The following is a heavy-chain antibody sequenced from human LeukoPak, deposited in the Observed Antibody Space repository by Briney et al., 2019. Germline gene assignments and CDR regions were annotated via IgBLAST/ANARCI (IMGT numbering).Heavy chain of an antibody. CDR3: TTNGVIDYYYYGLDV. Sequence: PGGALILSCAASAFTLSNAWMTSVRQAPGKGLELVGRIQSKTDGGTTDYAAPVKGRFTISRDDSKNTLYLQMNSLKTEHTAVYYCTTNGVIDYYYYGLDVWGQGTTVTVSS. CDR2: IQSKTDGGTT. CDR1: AFTLSNAW. J-gene: IGHJ6*02. V-gene: IGHV3-15*01. D-gene: IGHD3-16*02.